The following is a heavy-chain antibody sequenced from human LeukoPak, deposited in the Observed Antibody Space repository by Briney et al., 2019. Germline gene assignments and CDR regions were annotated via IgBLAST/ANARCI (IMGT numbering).Heavy chain of an antibody. J-gene: IGHJ5*02. Sequence: SETLSLTCTVSGYSISSGYYWSWIRQPPGKGLEWIGYISNSGSTNYNSSLKSRVTISLDTSKNQFSLKLTSATAADTAVYYCARDRPRGAASTANWFDPWGQGTLVTVSS. CDR1: GYSISSGYY. V-gene: IGHV4-61*01. CDR3: ARDRPRGAASTANWFDP. D-gene: IGHD6-13*01. CDR2: ISNSGST.